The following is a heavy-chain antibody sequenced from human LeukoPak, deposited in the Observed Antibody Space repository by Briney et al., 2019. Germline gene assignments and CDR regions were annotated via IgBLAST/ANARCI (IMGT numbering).Heavy chain of an antibody. D-gene: IGHD6-19*01. Sequence: ETLSLTCTVSGDSISSSYWGWIRQPPGKGLEWVSAISGSGGSTYYADAVKGRFTISRDHSKNTLYLQMNSLRAEDTAVYYCAKGKDSVAGATNDYWGQGTLVTVSS. CDR2: ISGSGGST. V-gene: IGHV3-23*01. CDR1: GDSISSSY. J-gene: IGHJ4*02. CDR3: AKGKDSVAGATNDY.